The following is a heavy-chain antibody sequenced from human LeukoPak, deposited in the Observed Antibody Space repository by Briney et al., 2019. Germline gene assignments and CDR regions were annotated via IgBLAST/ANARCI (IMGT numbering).Heavy chain of an antibody. V-gene: IGHV1-69*06. D-gene: IGHD3-10*01. CDR1: GGTFSSYA. Sequence: SVKVSCKASGGTFSSYAISWVRQAPGQGLEWMGGIIPIFGTANYAQKFQGRVTITADKSTSTAYMELSSLRSEDTAVYYRARAITMVRGVIHWFDPWGQGTLVTVSS. CDR3: ARAITMVRGVIHWFDP. CDR2: IIPIFGTA. J-gene: IGHJ5*02.